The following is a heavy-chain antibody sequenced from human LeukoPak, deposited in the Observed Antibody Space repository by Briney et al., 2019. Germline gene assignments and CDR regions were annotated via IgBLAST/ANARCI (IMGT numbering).Heavy chain of an antibody. J-gene: IGHJ4*02. Sequence: ASVKVSCKASGYTFTSYGISWVRQAPGQGLEWMGWISAYNGNTNYAQKLQGRVTMTTDTSTSTAYKELRSLRSDDTAVYYCARDWDAAAANFDYWGQGTLVTVSS. CDR2: ISAYNGNT. CDR3: ARDWDAAAANFDY. V-gene: IGHV1-18*01. D-gene: IGHD6-13*01. CDR1: GYTFTSYG.